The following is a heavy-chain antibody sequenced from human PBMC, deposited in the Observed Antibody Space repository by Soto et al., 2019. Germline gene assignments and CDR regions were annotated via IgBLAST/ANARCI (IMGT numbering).Heavy chain of an antibody. CDR3: ARDGDYYVTYYFDY. D-gene: IGHD3-10*02. CDR1: GFTFSSYA. V-gene: IGHV3-30-3*01. Sequence: GSLRLSCAASGFTFSSYAMHWVRQAPGKGLEWVAVISYDGSNKYYADSVKGRFTISRDSSKNTLYLQMNSLRAEDTAVYYCARDGDYYVTYYFDYWGQGTLVTVSS. J-gene: IGHJ4*02. CDR2: ISYDGSNK.